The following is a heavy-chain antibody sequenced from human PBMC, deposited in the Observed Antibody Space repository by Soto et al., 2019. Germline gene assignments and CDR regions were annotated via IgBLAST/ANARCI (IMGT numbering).Heavy chain of an antibody. CDR3: ARGRHTLFDY. J-gene: IGHJ4*02. Sequence: QVQLVESGGGVVQPGGSLRLSCAASGFTFSNYGMHWVRQAPGKGLEWVAVIWYDGNNKYYADSVKGRFTISRDNSNNTLYVQRTSLRAEDTAVYYCARGRHTLFDYWGQGTLVTVSS. D-gene: IGHD2-2*02. CDR2: IWYDGNNK. V-gene: IGHV3-33*01. CDR1: GFTFSNYG.